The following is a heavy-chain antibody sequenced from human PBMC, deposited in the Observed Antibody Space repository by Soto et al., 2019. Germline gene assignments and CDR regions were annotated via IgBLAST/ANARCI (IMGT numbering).Heavy chain of an antibody. CDR3: AKDPGRELRPFDY. CDR2: ISGSGGST. J-gene: IGHJ4*02. D-gene: IGHD1-26*01. V-gene: IGHV3-23*01. CDR1: GFTFSSYA. Sequence: EVQLLESGGGLVQPGGSLRLPCAASGFTFSSYAMSWVRQAPGKGLEWVSAISGSGGSTYYADSVKGRFTISRDNSKNTLYLQMNSLRAEDTAVYYCAKDPGRELRPFDYWGQGTLVTVSS.